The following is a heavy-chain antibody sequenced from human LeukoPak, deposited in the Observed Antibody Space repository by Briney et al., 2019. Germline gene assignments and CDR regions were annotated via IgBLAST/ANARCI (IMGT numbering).Heavy chain of an antibody. J-gene: IGHJ4*02. CDR3: ATEDVVVPTAAQRPLDY. CDR1: RGSIKNSSYF. D-gene: IGHD2-2*01. V-gene: IGHV4-39*02. Sequence: PSETLSLTCTVSRGSIKNSSYFWGWIRQPPGKGLEWIGSIYYSGSTYYNSSLKSRVTISIDTSKNQFSLKLNSVTAADTAVYYCATEDVVVPTAAQRPLDYSGQGTLVTVSS. CDR2: IYYSGST.